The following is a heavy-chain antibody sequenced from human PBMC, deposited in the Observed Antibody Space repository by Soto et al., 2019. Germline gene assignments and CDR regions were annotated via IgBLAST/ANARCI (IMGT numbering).Heavy chain of an antibody. Sequence: QVQLVQSGAEVKKPGASVKVSCKASGYTFTSYAMHWVRQAPGQRLEWMGWINAGNGNTKYSQKFEGRVTITRDTSGSTAYMELSSLRSEDTAVDYCAGITGVTTHYWGQGTLVTVSS. CDR2: INAGNGNT. CDR3: AGITGVTTHY. CDR1: GYTFTSYA. J-gene: IGHJ4*02. V-gene: IGHV1-3*01. D-gene: IGHD4-17*01.